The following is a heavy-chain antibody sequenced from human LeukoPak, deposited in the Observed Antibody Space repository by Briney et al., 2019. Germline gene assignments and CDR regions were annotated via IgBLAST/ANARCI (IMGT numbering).Heavy chain of an antibody. V-gene: IGHV3-33*01. Sequence: GKSLRLSCAASGFTFSDYGMHWVRQAPGKGLEWVGFVYYDGSKEYFADSVKGRFTISRDNFKNTLYLQMNSLRAEGTAVYYCARDGGSYATSFDYWGQGTLVTVSS. CDR3: ARDGGSYATSFDY. CDR2: VYYDGSKE. D-gene: IGHD1-26*01. J-gene: IGHJ4*02. CDR1: GFTFSDYG.